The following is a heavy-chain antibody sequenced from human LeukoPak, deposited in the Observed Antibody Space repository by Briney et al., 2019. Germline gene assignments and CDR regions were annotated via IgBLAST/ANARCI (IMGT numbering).Heavy chain of an antibody. CDR3: ARDLRGFSPYYYMDV. J-gene: IGHJ6*03. CDR2: IYHSGST. Sequence: ETLSLTCAVYGGSFSGYYWGWIRQPPGKGLEWIGSIYHSGSTYYNPSLKSRVTISVDTSKNQFSLKLSSVTAADTAVYYCARDLRGFSPYYYMDVWGKGTTVTVSS. V-gene: IGHV4-38-2*02. D-gene: IGHD3-22*01. CDR1: GGSFSGYY.